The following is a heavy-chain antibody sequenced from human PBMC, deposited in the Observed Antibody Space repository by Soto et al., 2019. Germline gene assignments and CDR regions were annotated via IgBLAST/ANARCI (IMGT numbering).Heavy chain of an antibody. V-gene: IGHV3-21*01. CDR2: ISSSSSYI. D-gene: IGHD3-16*02. J-gene: IGHJ3*02. CDR3: ARESFDDFGGVIVRDAFDI. Sequence: GGSLRLSCAASGFTFSSYSMNWVRQAPGKGLEWVSSISSSSSYIYYADSVKGRFTISRDNAKNSLYLQMNSLRAEDTAVYYCARESFDDFGGVIVRDAFDIWGQGTMVTVSS. CDR1: GFTFSSYS.